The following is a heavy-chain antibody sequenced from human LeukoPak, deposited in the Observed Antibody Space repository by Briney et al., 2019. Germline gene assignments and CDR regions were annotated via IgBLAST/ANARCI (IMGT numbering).Heavy chain of an antibody. Sequence: GRSLRLSCAASGFTFSSYGMHWVRQAPGKALEWVAVISYDGSNKYYADSVKGRFTISRDNPKNTLYLQMNSLRAEDMAVYYCAKEHYGLDYWGQGTLVTVSS. CDR2: ISYDGSNK. J-gene: IGHJ4*02. CDR1: GFTFSSYG. CDR3: AKEHYGLDY. V-gene: IGHV3-30*18. D-gene: IGHD3-10*01.